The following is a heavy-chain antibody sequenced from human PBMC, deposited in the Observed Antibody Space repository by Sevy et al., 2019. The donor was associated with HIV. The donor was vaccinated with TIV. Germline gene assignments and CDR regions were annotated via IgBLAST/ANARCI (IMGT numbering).Heavy chain of an antibody. CDR3: AKDIVDEYSIFGVVIIRSPYGMDV. J-gene: IGHJ6*02. Sequence: GGSLRLSCAASGFTFDDYAMHWVRQAQGKGLDWVSGISWNSGSIGYADSVKGRFTISRDNAKNSLYLQMNSLRAEDTALYYWAKDIVDEYSIFGVVIIRSPYGMDVWGQGTTVTVSS. D-gene: IGHD3-3*01. V-gene: IGHV3-9*01. CDR2: ISWNSGSI. CDR1: GFTFDDYA.